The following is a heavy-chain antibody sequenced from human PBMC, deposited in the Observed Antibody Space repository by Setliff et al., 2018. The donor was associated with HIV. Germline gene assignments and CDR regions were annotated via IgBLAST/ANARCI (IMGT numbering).Heavy chain of an antibody. V-gene: IGHV1-46*01. CDR1: GDTFTNYL. J-gene: IGHJ6*01. CDR2: INLSSGST. CDR3: ARDRSSGLSFYYGMDV. D-gene: IGHD3-22*01. Sequence: VASVKVSCKASGDTFTNYLMHWVRQAPGQGLEWMGIINLSSGSTTYAQTFQGRVTMTRDTSTSTVYMELSSLRSEDTAVYYCARDRSSGLSFYYGMDVWGPGTKVTVSS.